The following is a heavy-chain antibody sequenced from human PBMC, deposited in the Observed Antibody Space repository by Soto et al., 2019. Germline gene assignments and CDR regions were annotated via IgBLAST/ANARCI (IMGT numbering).Heavy chain of an antibody. J-gene: IGHJ4*02. V-gene: IGHV1-69*01. CDR1: GGTFSSYA. CDR2: IIPIFGTA. CDR3: ARDPTDASRIAAAGIFDY. Sequence: QVLLVQSGAEVKKPGSSVKVSCKASGGTFSSYAISWVRQAPGQGLEWMGGIIPIFGTANYAQKFQGRVTITADESTSTAYMELSSLRSEDTAVYYCARDPTDASRIAAAGIFDYWGQGTLVTVSS. D-gene: IGHD6-13*01.